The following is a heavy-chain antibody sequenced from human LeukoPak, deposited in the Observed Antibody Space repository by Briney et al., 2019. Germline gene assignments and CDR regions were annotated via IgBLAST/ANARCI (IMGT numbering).Heavy chain of an antibody. CDR1: GGTFSSYA. CDR3: ARGYSYGYVDY. V-gene: IGHV1-69*05. CDR2: IIPIFGTA. D-gene: IGHD5-18*01. Sequence: ASGKVSCKASGGTFSSYAISWVRQAPGQGLEWMGGIIPIFGTANYAQKFQGRVTITRDTSASTAYMELSSLRSEDTAVYYCARGYSYGYVDYWGQGTLVTVSS. J-gene: IGHJ4*02.